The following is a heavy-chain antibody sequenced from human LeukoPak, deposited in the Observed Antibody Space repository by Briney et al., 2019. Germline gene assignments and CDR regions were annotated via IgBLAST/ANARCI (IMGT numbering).Heavy chain of an antibody. D-gene: IGHD6-19*01. CDR2: IGGSGTII. CDR3: AKDRRQWLGNDY. CDR1: GFTFSSYE. V-gene: IGHV3-48*03. Sequence: PGGSLRLSCAASGFTFSSYEMNWVRQAPGKGLEWISYIGGSGTIIYYTDSVKGRFTISRDNSKNSLYLQMNSLRTEDTALYYCAKDRRQWLGNDYWGQGTLVTVSS. J-gene: IGHJ4*02.